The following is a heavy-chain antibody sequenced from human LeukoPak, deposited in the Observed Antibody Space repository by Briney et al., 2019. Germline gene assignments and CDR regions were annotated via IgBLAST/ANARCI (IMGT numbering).Heavy chain of an antibody. CDR2: ISWNSGSI. V-gene: IGHV3-9*01. CDR1: GFTFDDYA. J-gene: IGHJ6*03. D-gene: IGHD1-1*01. Sequence: PGRSLRLSCAASGFTFDDYAMHWVRQAPGKGLEWVSGISWNSGSIGYADSVKGRFTISRDNAKNSLYLQMNSLRAEDTALYYCAKSHWNGPYYMDVWGKGTTVTISS. CDR3: AKSHWNGPYYMDV.